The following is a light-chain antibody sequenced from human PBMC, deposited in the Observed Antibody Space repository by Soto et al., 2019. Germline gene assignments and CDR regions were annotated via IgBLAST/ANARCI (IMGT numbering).Light chain of an antibody. Sequence: DIQLTQSPSSLSASVGDSVTISCRASQNIENYLNWYQQKPGKAPNLLIYAASSLESVVPSRFSGSGVGTDFTLIFSSLQPEDFATYYCQQIVSRCTFCQGTKVEMK. J-gene: IGKJ1*01. CDR1: QNIENY. CDR3: QQIVSRCT. CDR2: AAS. V-gene: IGKV1-39*01.